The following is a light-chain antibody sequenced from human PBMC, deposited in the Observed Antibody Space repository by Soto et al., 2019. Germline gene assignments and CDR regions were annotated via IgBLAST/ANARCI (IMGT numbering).Light chain of an antibody. V-gene: IGKV3D-7*01. CDR3: HQDFNLPWT. CDR1: QSY. CDR2: GTS. J-gene: IGKJ1*01. Sequence: EVVMTQSPATLSLSPGERATLSCRASQSYLAWYQQKPGQAPRLLIYGTSTRATGIPVRFSGSGSGTDFTLTISSLQPEDFAVYFCHQDFNLPWTFGQGTKVDIK.